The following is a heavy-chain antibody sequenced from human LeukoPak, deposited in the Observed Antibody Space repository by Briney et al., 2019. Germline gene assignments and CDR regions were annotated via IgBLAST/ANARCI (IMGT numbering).Heavy chain of an antibody. Sequence: SETLSLTCTVSGGSISNYYWSWVRQPPGLGLEWIGYIFNSGSTTYNPSLKSRVIISVDTSRNQFSLRLSSVTAADTAAYYCARHASGDYGNTFHIWGQGTVVTVSS. CDR2: IFNSGST. D-gene: IGHD4-17*01. J-gene: IGHJ3*02. CDR1: GGSISNYY. CDR3: ARHASGDYGNTFHI. V-gene: IGHV4-59*08.